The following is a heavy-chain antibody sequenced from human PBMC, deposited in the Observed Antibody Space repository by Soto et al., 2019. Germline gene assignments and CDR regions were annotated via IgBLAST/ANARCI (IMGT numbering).Heavy chain of an antibody. V-gene: IGHV3-11*05. Sequence: QVQLVESGGGLVKPGGSLRLSCAASGFTFSDYYMSWIRQAPGKGLEWVSYISSSSSYTNYADSVKGRFTISRDNAKYSLYLQMNSLRAEDTAVYYCARGGDILTGYYTLDYWGQGTLVTVSS. D-gene: IGHD3-9*01. CDR1: GFTFSDYY. CDR3: ARGGDILTGYYTLDY. J-gene: IGHJ4*02. CDR2: ISSSSSYT.